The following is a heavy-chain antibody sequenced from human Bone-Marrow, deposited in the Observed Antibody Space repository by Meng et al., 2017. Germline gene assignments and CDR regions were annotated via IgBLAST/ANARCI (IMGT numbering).Heavy chain of an antibody. CDR2: IKSRTDGGTT. V-gene: IGHV3-15*01. J-gene: IGHJ4*02. CDR1: GFTFSSAW. D-gene: IGHD3-16*01. CDR3: TTDPWVITSSGFDY. Sequence: GESPKIPCAASGFTFSSAWMSWVRLAPGKGLEWVGRIKSRTDGGTTDSAAPVKDRFTISRDDSINTLFLHMNSLKSEDTAVYYCTTDPWVITSSGFDYWGQGTLVTVSS.